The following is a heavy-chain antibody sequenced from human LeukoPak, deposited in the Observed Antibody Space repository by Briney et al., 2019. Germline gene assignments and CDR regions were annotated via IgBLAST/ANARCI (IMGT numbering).Heavy chain of an antibody. J-gene: IGHJ3*02. CDR1: GFTFSDYY. V-gene: IGHV3-11*04. D-gene: IGHD3-22*01. CDR3: AKGYYYYDSSAYAFDI. CDR2: ISSSGSTI. Sequence: GGSLRLSCAASGFTFSDYYMSWLRQAPGKGLEWVSYISSSGSTIYYADSVKGRFTISRDNAKNSLYLQMNSLRAEDTAVYYCAKGYYYYDSSAYAFDIWGQGTMVTVSS.